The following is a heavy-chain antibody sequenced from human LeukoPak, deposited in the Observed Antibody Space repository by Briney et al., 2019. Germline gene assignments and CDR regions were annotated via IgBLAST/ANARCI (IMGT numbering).Heavy chain of an antibody. Sequence: PGGSLRLSCADSELTFSEAWMTWVRQAPEKGLEWVGHIKSKIHGGTSDYAAPVKGRFTISRDDSKNTLYLQMDSLKTEDTAVYYCAKDVPFTGGGAIVYWGQGTPVTVSS. CDR2: IKSKIHGGTS. V-gene: IGHV3-15*01. CDR1: ELTFSEAW. D-gene: IGHD3-16*02. CDR3: AKDVPFTGGGAIVY. J-gene: IGHJ4*02.